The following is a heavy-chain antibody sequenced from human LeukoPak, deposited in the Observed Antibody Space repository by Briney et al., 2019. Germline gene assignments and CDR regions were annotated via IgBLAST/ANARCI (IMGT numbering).Heavy chain of an antibody. CDR3: ARDREDIVVVPAATYYYYYYMDV. CDR2: IYHSGST. J-gene: IGHJ6*03. V-gene: IGHV4-59*12. Sequence: SETLSLTCTVSGGSISGYYWSWIRQPPGKGLEWIGYIYHSGSTYYNPSLKSRVTISVDRSKNQFSLKLSSVTAADTAVYYCARDREDIVVVPAATYYYYYYMDVWGKGTTVTVSS. D-gene: IGHD2-2*01. CDR1: GGSISGYY.